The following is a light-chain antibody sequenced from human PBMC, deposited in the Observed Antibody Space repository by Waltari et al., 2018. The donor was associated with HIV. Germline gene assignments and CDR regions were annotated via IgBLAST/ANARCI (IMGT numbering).Light chain of an antibody. CDR3: SSYAGSSNLV. Sequence: QSALTQPPSASGSPGQSVIISCTGTSSDVGGYNFVSWYQQHPGKAPKLLIFEATKLPAGVPVRFSRARAVKPAALTFSGLQAEYEAAYYCSSYAGSSNLVFGGGTKLTVL. CDR1: SSDVGGYNF. V-gene: IGLV2-8*01. J-gene: IGLJ3*02. CDR2: EAT.